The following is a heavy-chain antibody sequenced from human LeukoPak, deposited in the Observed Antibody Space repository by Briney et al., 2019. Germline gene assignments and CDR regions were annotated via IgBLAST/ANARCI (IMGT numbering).Heavy chain of an antibody. CDR3: TNVYSYGSS. CDR1: GFTFSGSA. Sequence: GGSLRLSCAASGFTFSGSAMHWVRQASGKGLEWVARIRSKANSDATAYAASVKGRFTISRDDSKNTAYLQMNSLKTEDTAVYYCTNVYSYGSSGGQGTLVTVSS. V-gene: IGHV3-73*01. D-gene: IGHD5-18*01. J-gene: IGHJ4*02. CDR2: IRSKANSDAT.